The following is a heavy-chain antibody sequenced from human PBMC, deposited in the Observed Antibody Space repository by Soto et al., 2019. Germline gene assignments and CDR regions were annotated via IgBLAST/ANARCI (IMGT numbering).Heavy chain of an antibody. CDR2: IYYSGST. Sequence: QVQLQESGPGLVKPSQTLSLTCTVSGGSIGSVGYYWSWIRQHPGKGLEWIGYIYYSGSTYYNPPRKSRVKISXXTXRXXSSQEMSSVTAADTAVYYCARDLSPLYRSGWYFDLWGRGTLVTVSS. D-gene: IGHD6-19*01. CDR3: ARDLSPLYRSGWYFDL. CDR1: GGSIGSVGYY. V-gene: IGHV4-31*03. J-gene: IGHJ2*01.